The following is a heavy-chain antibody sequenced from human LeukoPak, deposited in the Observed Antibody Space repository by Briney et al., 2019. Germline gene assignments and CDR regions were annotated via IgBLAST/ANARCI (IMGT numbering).Heavy chain of an antibody. CDR2: ISVYNGNT. CDR3: ARDQDWLVDH. J-gene: IGHJ4*02. CDR1: GYTFSRHG. D-gene: IGHD6-19*01. V-gene: IGHV1-18*01. Sequence: ASVKVSCKASGYTFSRHGISRVRQAPGQGLEWMGWISVYNGNTNYARKMQGRVTMTTDTSTTTAYMELRSLTSDDTAVYYCARDQDWLVDHWGQGTLVTVSS.